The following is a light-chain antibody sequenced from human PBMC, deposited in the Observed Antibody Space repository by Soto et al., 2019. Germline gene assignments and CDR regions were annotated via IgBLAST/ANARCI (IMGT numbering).Light chain of an antibody. V-gene: IGKV3-20*01. CDR2: GAS. Sequence: EIVLTQSPGTLSLSPGERATLSCRASQSVSSSYLAWYQQKPGQAPRLLIYGASSRATGIPDRFSGSGSGTDFTLTISRLEPADFAVYYCQQYGSSPWTFGKGTKVEIK. J-gene: IGKJ1*01. CDR1: QSVSSSY. CDR3: QQYGSSPWT.